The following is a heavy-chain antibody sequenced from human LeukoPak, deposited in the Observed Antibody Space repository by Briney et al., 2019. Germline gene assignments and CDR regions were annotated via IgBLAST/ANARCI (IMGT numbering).Heavy chain of an antibody. CDR1: AFTFSTYA. Sequence: GESLRLSCAASAFTFSTYAMSWVRQAPGKGLEWVSAISGSGGSTYYADSVKGRFTISRDNSKNTLYLQMNSLRAEDAAVYYCAKDSPYYDSSGLFDYWGQGTLVTVSS. CDR2: ISGSGGST. D-gene: IGHD3-22*01. CDR3: AKDSPYYDSSGLFDY. V-gene: IGHV3-23*01. J-gene: IGHJ4*02.